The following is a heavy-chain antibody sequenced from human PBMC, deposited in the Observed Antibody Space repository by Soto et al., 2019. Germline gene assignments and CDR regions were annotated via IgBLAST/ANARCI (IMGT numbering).Heavy chain of an antibody. Sequence: PGGSLRLSCAASGFTFSSYSMNWVRQAPGKGLEWVSYISSSSSTIYYADSVKGRFTISRDNAKNSLYLQMNSLRAEDTAVYYCARDLNSGLFAYWGQGTLVSASS. J-gene: IGHJ4*02. CDR3: ARDLNSGLFAY. D-gene: IGHD2-15*01. CDR1: GFTFSSYS. V-gene: IGHV3-48*01. CDR2: ISSSSSTI.